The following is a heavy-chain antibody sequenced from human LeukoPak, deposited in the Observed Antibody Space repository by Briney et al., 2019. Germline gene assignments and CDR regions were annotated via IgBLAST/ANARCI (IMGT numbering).Heavy chain of an antibody. D-gene: IGHD3-9*01. CDR2: IYYSGST. J-gene: IGHJ6*03. Sequence: SETLSLTCTVSGGSISSSSYYWGWIRQPPGKGLEWIGSIYYSGSTYYNPSHKSRVAISVDTSKNQFSLKLSSVTAADTAVYYCARHRPYDILTGYYYYYYYMDVWGKGTTVTVSS. CDR1: GGSISSSSYY. CDR3: ARHRPYDILTGYYYYYYYMDV. V-gene: IGHV4-39*01.